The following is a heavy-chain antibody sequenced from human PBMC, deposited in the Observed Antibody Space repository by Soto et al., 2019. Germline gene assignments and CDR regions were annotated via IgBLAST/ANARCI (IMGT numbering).Heavy chain of an antibody. CDR1: GYSFTSTG. CDR2: TSTFNGEA. CDR3: ARDLDGSGSYSTDY. V-gene: IGHV1-18*01. D-gene: IGHD3-10*01. J-gene: IGHJ4*02. Sequence: ASVKVSCKASGYSFTSTGISWVRQAPGQGPEWMGWTSTFNGEAKYAQKLQGRVTMTTDTSTTTAYMELRSLTSDDTAVYYCARDLDGSGSYSTDYWGQGTLVTVSS.